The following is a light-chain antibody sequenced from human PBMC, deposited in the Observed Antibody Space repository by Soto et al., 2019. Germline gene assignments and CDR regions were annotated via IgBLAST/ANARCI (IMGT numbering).Light chain of an antibody. Sequence: DIQMTQSPSTLSASVVDRVTITCRASQSISTWLAWYQQKPGKAPKLLIYDASSLESGVPSRFSGSGSETEFTLTISSLQPDDFATYYCQQYNSYLYTFGQGTKVDIK. J-gene: IGKJ2*01. V-gene: IGKV1-5*01. CDR2: DAS. CDR1: QSISTW. CDR3: QQYNSYLYT.